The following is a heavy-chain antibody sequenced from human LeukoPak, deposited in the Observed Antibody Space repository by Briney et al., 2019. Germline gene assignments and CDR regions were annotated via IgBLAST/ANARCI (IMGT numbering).Heavy chain of an antibody. Sequence: GASVKVCCKASGYTFTGYYMHWVRQAPGQGLEWMGWINPNSGGTNYAQKFQGRVTMTRDTSISTAYMELSRLRSDDTAVYYCARDRRNGYNRLFDYWGQGTLVTVSS. CDR1: GYTFTGYY. J-gene: IGHJ4*02. D-gene: IGHD5-24*01. CDR3: ARDRRNGYNRLFDY. V-gene: IGHV1-2*02. CDR2: INPNSGGT.